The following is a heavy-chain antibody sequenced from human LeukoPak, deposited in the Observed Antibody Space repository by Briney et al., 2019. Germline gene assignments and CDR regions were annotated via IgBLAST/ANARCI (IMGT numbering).Heavy chain of an antibody. D-gene: IGHD2-15*01. CDR3: AKGWSFDI. Sequence: GGSLRLSCVASGFTFSTFWMTWVRQAPGKVLEWVANIKQDGTEKDYVDSVKGRFTISRDNAKNSLYVQMDSLRAEDTAVYYCAKGWSFDIRGQGTMVTVTS. CDR2: IKQDGTEK. CDR1: GFTFSTFW. V-gene: IGHV3-7*01. J-gene: IGHJ3*02.